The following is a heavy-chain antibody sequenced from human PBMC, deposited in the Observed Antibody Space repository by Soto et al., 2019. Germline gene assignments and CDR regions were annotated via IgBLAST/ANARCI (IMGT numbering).Heavy chain of an antibody. Sequence: SSETLSLTCAVYGGSFSGYYWSWIRQPPGKGLEWIGEINHSGSTNYNPSLKSRVTISVDTSKNQFSLKLSSVTAADTAVYYCARGLYYHDSSGDAFDIWGQGTMVTVSS. J-gene: IGHJ3*02. V-gene: IGHV4-34*01. CDR1: GGSFSGYY. D-gene: IGHD3-22*01. CDR2: INHSGST. CDR3: ARGLYYHDSSGDAFDI.